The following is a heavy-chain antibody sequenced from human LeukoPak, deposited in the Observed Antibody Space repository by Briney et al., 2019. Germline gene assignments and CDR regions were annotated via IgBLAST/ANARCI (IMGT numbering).Heavy chain of an antibody. CDR3: ARVRGCSSTSCSPHYYYYMDV. J-gene: IGHJ6*03. CDR2: IYRSGST. CDR1: GGSISSHY. D-gene: IGHD2-2*01. V-gene: IGHV4-4*07. Sequence: IPSETLSLTCTVSGGSISSHYWSWIRQPAGKGLEWIGRIYRSGSTNYNPSLKSRVTMSVDTSKNQFSLRLSSVTAADTAIYYCARVRGCSSTSCSPHYYYYMDVWGKGTTVTVSS.